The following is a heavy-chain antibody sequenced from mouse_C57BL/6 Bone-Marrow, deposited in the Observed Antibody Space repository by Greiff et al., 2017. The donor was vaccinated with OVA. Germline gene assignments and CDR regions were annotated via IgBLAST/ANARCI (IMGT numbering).Heavy chain of an antibody. Sequence: EVMLVESGGGLVKPGGSLKLSCAASGFTFSSYAMSWVRQTPEKRLEWVATISDGGSYTYYPDNVKGRFTISRDNAKNNLYLQMSHLKSEDTAMYYCARDLPNYYGSLAYWGQGTLVTVSA. V-gene: IGHV5-4*01. CDR1: GFTFSSYA. CDR2: ISDGGSYT. CDR3: ARDLPNYYGSLAY. J-gene: IGHJ3*01. D-gene: IGHD1-1*01.